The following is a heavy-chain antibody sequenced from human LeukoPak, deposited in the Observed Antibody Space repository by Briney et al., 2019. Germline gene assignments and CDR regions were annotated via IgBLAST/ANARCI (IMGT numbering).Heavy chain of an antibody. V-gene: IGHV4-31*11. CDR2: IYYSGST. J-gene: IGHJ4*02. CDR3: ARELHYYDSSGYPDY. Sequence: SETLSLTCAVYGGSFSGYYWSWIRQHPGKGLEWIGYIYYSGSTYYNPSLKSRVTISVDTSKNQFSLKLSSVTAADTAVYYCARELHYYDSSGYPDYWGQGTLVTVSS. CDR1: GGSFSGYY. D-gene: IGHD3-22*01.